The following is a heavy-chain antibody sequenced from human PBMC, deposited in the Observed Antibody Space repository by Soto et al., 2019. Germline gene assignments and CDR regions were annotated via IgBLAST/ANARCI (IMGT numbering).Heavy chain of an antibody. CDR1: GYMFTRYG. Sequence: ASVKVSCKASGYMFTRYGITWVRQAAGQGLEWVGWISAKNGNTNSGQKFQGRVTMTTDTSTSTAYMELRSLRSDDTAVYYCARDVDIGTNPKADWFESLGQGTLVMVSS. CDR3: ARDVDIGTNPKADWFES. D-gene: IGHD1-7*01. J-gene: IGHJ5*01. CDR2: ISAKNGNT. V-gene: IGHV1-18*01.